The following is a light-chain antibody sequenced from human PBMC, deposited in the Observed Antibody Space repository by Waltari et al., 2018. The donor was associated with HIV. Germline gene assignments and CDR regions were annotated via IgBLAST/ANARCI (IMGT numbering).Light chain of an antibody. CDR1: NIGSKS. CDR3: QVWDSSSDLWV. CDR2: YDS. J-gene: IGLJ3*02. V-gene: IGLV3-21*04. Sequence: SYVLTQPPSVSVAPGKTARITCGGNNIGSKSVHWYQQKPGHAPVLVIYYDSDRPSGIPERFSGSNSGNTATLTISRVEAGDEADYYCQVWDSSSDLWVFGGGTKLTVL.